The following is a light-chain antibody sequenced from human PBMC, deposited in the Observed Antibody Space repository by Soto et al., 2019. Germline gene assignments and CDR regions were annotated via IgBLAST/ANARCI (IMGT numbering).Light chain of an antibody. CDR3: QHHNSYSQT. CDR1: QSIRHY. V-gene: IGKV1-5*01. Sequence: DIQMTQSPPTLSASVGDRVTITCRASQSIRHYLAWYQQMPGKAPKLLIYGASTLQSGVPSRFSGSGSGTEFTIPISSLQPADFGTYFCQHHNSYSQTFGQGTKVEIK. J-gene: IGKJ1*01. CDR2: GAS.